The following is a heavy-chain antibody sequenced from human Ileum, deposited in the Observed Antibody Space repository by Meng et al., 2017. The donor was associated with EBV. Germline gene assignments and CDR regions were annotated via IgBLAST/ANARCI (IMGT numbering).Heavy chain of an antibody. CDR3: ARGGWSLDY. V-gene: IGHV4-59*08. CDR2: IYYSGST. Sequence: QEALQGSGPGRVMPSDTLPSPGTVTGGSIRSYYWSWIRQPPGKGLECIGYIYYSGSTNYNPSLKIRVTISEDPSKHKFSLNLGAVTAADTAVYYCARGGWSLDYWGQGTLVTVSS. CDR1: GGSIRSYY. D-gene: IGHD2-15*01. J-gene: IGHJ4*02.